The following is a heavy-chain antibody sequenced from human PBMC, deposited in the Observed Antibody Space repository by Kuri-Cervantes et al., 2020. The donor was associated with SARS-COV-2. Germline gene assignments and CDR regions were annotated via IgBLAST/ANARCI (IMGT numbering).Heavy chain of an antibody. CDR2: IIPIFGTA. D-gene: IGHD4-17*01. CDR3: ARTVTRLQQYYFDY. CDR1: GYTFTSYG. Sequence: SVKVSCKASGYTFTSYGISWVRQAPGQGLEWMGGIIPIFGTANYAQKFQGRVTITADESTCTAYMELSSLRSEDTAVYYCARTVTRLQQYYFDYWGQGTLVTVSS. V-gene: IGHV1-69*13. J-gene: IGHJ4*02.